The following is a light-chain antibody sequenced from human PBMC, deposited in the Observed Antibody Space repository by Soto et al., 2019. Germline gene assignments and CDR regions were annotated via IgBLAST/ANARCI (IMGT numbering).Light chain of an antibody. CDR3: AAWDDSLSGYV. J-gene: IGLJ1*01. Sequence: QSVLTQPPSASGTPGQRVTISCSGSTSNIGSNTVNWYQQLPGTAPKLLIYSNNQRPSGVPDRFSGSKSGTSASLAISGLQSEDEADYYCAAWDDSLSGYVLGNGTKLT. CDR1: TSNIGSNT. CDR2: SNN. V-gene: IGLV1-44*01.